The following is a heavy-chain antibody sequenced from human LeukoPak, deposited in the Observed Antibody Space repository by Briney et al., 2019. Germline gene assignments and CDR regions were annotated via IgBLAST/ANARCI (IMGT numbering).Heavy chain of an antibody. CDR1: GYTFTSYY. Sequence: ASVTVSCKASGYTFTSYYMHWVRQAPGQGLEWMGIINPSGGSTSYAQKFQGRVTMTRDTSTSTVYMELSSLRSEDTAVYYCARRSRGSGYYNRHHAFDIWGQGAMVTVSS. CDR3: ARRSRGSGYYNRHHAFDI. J-gene: IGHJ3*02. CDR2: INPSGGST. V-gene: IGHV1-46*01. D-gene: IGHD3-22*01.